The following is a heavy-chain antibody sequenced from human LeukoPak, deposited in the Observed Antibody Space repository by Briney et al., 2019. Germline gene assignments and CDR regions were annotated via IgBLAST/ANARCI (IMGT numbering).Heavy chain of an antibody. D-gene: IGHD3-10*01. Sequence: GGSLRLSCAASGFIFSSCVMHWARQAPGKGPEWVAAIWSDGNNKYYADSVKGRFTISRDNSKNTLYLQINSLRAEDTAVYYCARNFYSYDSGTSGMGVWGQGTTVTVSS. V-gene: IGHV3-33*01. CDR2: IWSDGNNK. CDR3: ARNFYSYDSGTSGMGV. CDR1: GFIFSSCV. J-gene: IGHJ6*02.